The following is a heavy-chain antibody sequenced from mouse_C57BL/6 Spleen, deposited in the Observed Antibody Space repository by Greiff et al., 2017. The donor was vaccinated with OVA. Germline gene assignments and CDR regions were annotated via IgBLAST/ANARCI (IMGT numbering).Heavy chain of an antibody. D-gene: IGHD1-1*01. CDR1: GYAFTNYL. Sequence: QVQLQQSGAELVRPGTSVKVSCKASGYAFTNYLLEWVKQRPGQGLEWIGVINPGSGGTNYNEKFKGKATLTADKSSSTAYMQLSSLTSEDSAVYFCARGGVVDFYYFDYWGQGTTLTVSS. CDR2: INPGSGGT. V-gene: IGHV1-54*01. J-gene: IGHJ2*01. CDR3: ARGGVVDFYYFDY.